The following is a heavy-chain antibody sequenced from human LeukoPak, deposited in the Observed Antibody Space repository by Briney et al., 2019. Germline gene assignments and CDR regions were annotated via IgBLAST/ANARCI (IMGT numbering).Heavy chain of an antibody. CDR3: ARHGDLRAGSGYFFWSAFDI. Sequence: PSETLSLTCTVSGGSIGSYYWSWIRQPPGKGLEWIGQIYHSGSTNYNPSLKSRVTISIDTSKNQFSLKLSSATAADTAVYYCARHGDLRAGSGYFFWSAFDIGGQGTLVTVSS. J-gene: IGHJ3*02. CDR1: GGSIGSYY. V-gene: IGHV4-59*08. D-gene: IGHD3-22*01. CDR2: IYHSGST.